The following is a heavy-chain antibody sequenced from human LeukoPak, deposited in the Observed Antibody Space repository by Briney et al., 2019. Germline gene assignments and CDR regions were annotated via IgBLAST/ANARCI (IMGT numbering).Heavy chain of an antibody. V-gene: IGHV4-34*01. CDR1: GGSFSGYY. Sequence: PSETLSLTCAVYGGSFSGYYWSWIRQPPGKGLEWIGEINHSGSTNYNPSLKSRVTISVDTSKNQFSLKLSSVTAADTAVYYCARPRRLHGYFDLWGRGTLVTVSS. D-gene: IGHD5-24*01. J-gene: IGHJ2*01. CDR2: INHSGST. CDR3: ARPRRLHGYFDL.